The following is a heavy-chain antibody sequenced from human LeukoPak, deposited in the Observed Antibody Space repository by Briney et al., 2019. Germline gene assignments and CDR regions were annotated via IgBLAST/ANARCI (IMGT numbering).Heavy chain of an antibody. CDR1: GCSITSGNYY. CDR2: IYTSGST. Sequence: SETLSLTCTVSGCSITSGNYYRSWIRQPAGKGLEWIGRIYTSGSTNYDPSLKSRVTISVDTSKNQFSLKLSSVTAADTAVYYCARAHVEMATISRPRNIYFDYWGQGTLVTVSS. D-gene: IGHD5-24*01. CDR3: ARAHVEMATISRPRNIYFDY. V-gene: IGHV4-61*02. J-gene: IGHJ4*02.